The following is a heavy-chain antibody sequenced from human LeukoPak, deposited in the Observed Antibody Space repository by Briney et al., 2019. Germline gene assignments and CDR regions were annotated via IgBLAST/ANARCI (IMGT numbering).Heavy chain of an antibody. D-gene: IGHD2-8*01. V-gene: IGHV4-34*01. CDR3: ARDFGLMVYDHGMDV. Sequence: PSETLSLTCAVYGGSLSGYYWNWIRQPPGRGLEWIGEINHSGSTSYNPSLQSRVTISLDTSKNHFSLKLSSVTAADTAVYYCARDFGLMVYDHGMDVWGQGTTVTVSS. J-gene: IGHJ6*02. CDR1: GGSLSGYY. CDR2: INHSGST.